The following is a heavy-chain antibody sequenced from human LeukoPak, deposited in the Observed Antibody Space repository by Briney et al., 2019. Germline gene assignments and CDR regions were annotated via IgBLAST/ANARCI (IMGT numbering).Heavy chain of an antibody. V-gene: IGHV3-7*02. J-gene: IGHJ4*02. D-gene: IGHD4-23*01. CDR3: ARNYGGYSH. CDR1: GGSISSGGYS. Sequence: ETLSLTCAVSGGSISSGGYSWSWVRQAPGKGLEWVANIQQDGSEQYYVDSVKGRFTISRDNAKNSPYLQMNSLRAEDTALYYCARNYGGYSHWGQGTLVTVSS. CDR2: IQQDGSEQ.